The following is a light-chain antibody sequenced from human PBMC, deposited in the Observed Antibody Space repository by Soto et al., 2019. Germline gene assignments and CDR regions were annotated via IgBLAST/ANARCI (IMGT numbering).Light chain of an antibody. V-gene: IGKV3D-20*01. J-gene: IGKJ4*01. CDR3: QQYGESRRGT. Sequence: EVVLTQSPATLSLSPGERATLSCGASQTVSSSYLAWYQQKPGLAPRLLIYDASSRATGIPDRFRGSGSGKDLTLPISRLEPEDFAVCYCQQYGESRRGTFGGGTKVEIK. CDR2: DAS. CDR1: QTVSSSY.